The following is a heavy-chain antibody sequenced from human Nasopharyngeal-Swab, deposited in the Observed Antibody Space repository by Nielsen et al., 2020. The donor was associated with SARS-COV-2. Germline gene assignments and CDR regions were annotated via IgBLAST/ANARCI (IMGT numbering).Heavy chain of an antibody. CDR3: ARVGESSGWDFDY. J-gene: IGHJ4*02. Sequence: ASVKVSCKASGYTFTGYYMHWVRQAPGQGLEWMGWINSNSGGTNYAQKFQGRVTMTRDTSISTAYMELSRLRSDDTAVYYCARVGESSGWDFDYWGQGTLVTVSS. CDR1: GYTFTGYY. D-gene: IGHD6-19*01. V-gene: IGHV1-2*02. CDR2: INSNSGGT.